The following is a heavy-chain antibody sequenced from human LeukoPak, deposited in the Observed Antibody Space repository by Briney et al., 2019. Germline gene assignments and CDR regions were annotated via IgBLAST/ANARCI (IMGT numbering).Heavy chain of an antibody. Sequence: NPGGSLRLSCAASGFTFSSYAMSWVRQAPGKGLEWVSSISSSSSYIYYADSVKGRFTISRDNVKNSLYLQMNSLRAEDTAVYYCARDRDNDRRLDYWGQGTLVTVSS. CDR2: ISSSSSYI. CDR3: ARDRDNDRRLDY. D-gene: IGHD3-16*01. CDR1: GFTFSSYA. V-gene: IGHV3-21*01. J-gene: IGHJ4*02.